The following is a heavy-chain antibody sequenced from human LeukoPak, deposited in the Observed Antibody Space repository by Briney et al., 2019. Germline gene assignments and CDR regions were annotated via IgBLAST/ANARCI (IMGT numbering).Heavy chain of an antibody. Sequence: SQTLSLTCTVSGGSISSGSYCWTWIRQSAGKGLEWIGRVYSGGGSNYNPSLKSRVTISVDTSKNQFSLKLSSVTAADTAVYYCARDSHWTRYNWNDADYMDVWGKGTTVTVSS. CDR1: GGSISSGSYC. J-gene: IGHJ6*03. D-gene: IGHD1-1*01. CDR3: ARDSHWTRYNWNDADYMDV. V-gene: IGHV4-61*02. CDR2: VYSGGGS.